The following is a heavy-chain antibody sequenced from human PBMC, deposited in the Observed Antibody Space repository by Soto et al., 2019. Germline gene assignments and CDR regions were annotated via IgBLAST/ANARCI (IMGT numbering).Heavy chain of an antibody. CDR3: ARHVAASSGWMPFANWFNP. V-gene: IGHV4-59*08. D-gene: IGHD6-19*01. Sequence: SETLSLTCTVSGGSISSYYWSWIRQPPGKGLEWIGYIYYSGSTNYNPSLKSRVTISVDTSKNQFSLKLSSVTAADTAVYYCARHVAASSGWMPFANWFNPWGQGTLVTVSS. CDR2: IYYSGST. CDR1: GGSISSYY. J-gene: IGHJ5*02.